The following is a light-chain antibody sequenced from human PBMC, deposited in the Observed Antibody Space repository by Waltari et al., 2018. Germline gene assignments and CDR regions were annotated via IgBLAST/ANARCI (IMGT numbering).Light chain of an antibody. CDR1: AIGSTT. J-gene: IGLJ2*01. CDR3: QIWDGNSDRFVE. Sequence: SYVVTQPPSVSAAPGQAAKITCPANAIGSTTVQGYQQKPGRAPVVVVYDDSDRPSGIPVRFSCSNSGNTATLTISRVEAGDEADYYCQIWDGNSDRFVEFGGGTKLTVL. V-gene: IGLV3-21*02. CDR2: DDS.